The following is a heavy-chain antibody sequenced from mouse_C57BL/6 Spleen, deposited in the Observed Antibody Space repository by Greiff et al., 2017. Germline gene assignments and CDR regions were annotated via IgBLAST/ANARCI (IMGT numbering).Heavy chain of an antibody. V-gene: IGHV1-80*01. CDR2: IYPGDGDT. CDR1: GYAFSSYW. Sequence: QVQLKQSGAELVKPGASVKISCKASGYAFSSYWMNWVKQRPGKGLEWIGQIYPGDGDTNYNGKFKGKATLTADKSSSTAYMQLSSLTSEDSAVYFGARRGSSSWFAYWGQGTLVTVSA. D-gene: IGHD1-1*01. J-gene: IGHJ3*01. CDR3: ARRGSSSWFAY.